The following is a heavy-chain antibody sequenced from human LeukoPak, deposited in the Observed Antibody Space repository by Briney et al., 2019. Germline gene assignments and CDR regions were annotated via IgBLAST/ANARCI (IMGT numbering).Heavy chain of an antibody. J-gene: IGHJ4*02. CDR3: TSGTGYTDHDY. CDR1: GFTFSNAW. CDR2: IKSKIDGGTI. D-gene: IGHD5-12*01. V-gene: IGHV3-15*01. Sequence: PGGSLRLSCAASGFTFSNAWMSWVRQAPGKGLEWVGRIKSKIDGGTIDYAAPVKGRFIVSRDDSEDTLYLEMNSLKTEDKAVCYCTSGTGYTDHDYWGQGTLVTVSS.